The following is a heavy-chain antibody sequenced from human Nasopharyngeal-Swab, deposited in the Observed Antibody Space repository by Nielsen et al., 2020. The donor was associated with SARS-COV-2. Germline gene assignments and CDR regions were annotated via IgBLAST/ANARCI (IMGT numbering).Heavy chain of an antibody. CDR3: ARVRPEAAVENFDY. D-gene: IGHD6-13*01. CDR2: INHSGST. Sequence: WIRQPPGKGLEWIGEINHSGSTNYNPSLKSRVTISVDTSKNQFSLKLSSVTAADTAVYYCARVRPEAAVENFDYWGQGTLVTVSS. J-gene: IGHJ4*02. V-gene: IGHV4-34*01.